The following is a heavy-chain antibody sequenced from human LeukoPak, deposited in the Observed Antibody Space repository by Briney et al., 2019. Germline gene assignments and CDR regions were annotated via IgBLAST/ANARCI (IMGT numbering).Heavy chain of an antibody. J-gene: IGHJ4*02. V-gene: IGHV7-4-1*02. CDR3: ARHDNDDDFDY. CDR2: INMYTANP. Sequence: ASVKVSCKASGYTFTRYANNWLRQAPGQGLEWMGWINMYTANPAYAQGFTERFVFSLDTSVTTAYLQISNLKTEDTAVYYCARHDNDDDFDYWGQGTLVTVSS. CDR1: GYTFTRYA. D-gene: IGHD3-16*01.